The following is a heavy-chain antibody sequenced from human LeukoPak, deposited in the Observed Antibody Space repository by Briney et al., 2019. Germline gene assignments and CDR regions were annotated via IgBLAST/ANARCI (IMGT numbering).Heavy chain of an antibody. Sequence: PGGSLRLSCAASGFTFSSYSMNWVRQAPGKGLEWVSSISSSSSYIYYADSVKGRFTISRDNAKNSLYLEMNSLRAEDTAVYYCAREGYYDSGSYYPNWFDPWGQGTLVTVSS. CDR2: ISSSSSYI. CDR1: GFTFSSYS. CDR3: AREGYYDSGSYYPNWFDP. V-gene: IGHV3-21*01. J-gene: IGHJ5*02. D-gene: IGHD3-10*01.